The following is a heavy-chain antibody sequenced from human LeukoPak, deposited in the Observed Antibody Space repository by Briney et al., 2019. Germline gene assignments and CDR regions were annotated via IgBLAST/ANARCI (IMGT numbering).Heavy chain of an antibody. V-gene: IGHV1-2*02. CDR2: INPNSGGT. Sequence: VASVKVSCKASEYTFTGYYMHWVRQAPGQGPEWMVWINPNSGGTNYAQKLRGRVTMTRDTSISTAYMELSSLRSDDTAVYYCARGAATGTLWYYYYYMDVWGKGTTVTVSS. J-gene: IGHJ6*03. CDR1: EYTFTGYY. CDR3: ARGAATGTLWYYYYYMDV. D-gene: IGHD6-13*01.